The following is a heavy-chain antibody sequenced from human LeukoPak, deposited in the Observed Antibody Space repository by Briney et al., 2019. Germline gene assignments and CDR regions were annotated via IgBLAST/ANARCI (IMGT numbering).Heavy chain of an antibody. CDR2: IWYDGSNK. CDR3: ARDRVSGGSGYWFDP. V-gene: IGHV3-33*08. J-gene: IGHJ5*02. Sequence: GGSLRLSCAASGFTFSSYAMSWVRQAPGKGLEWVAVIWYDGSNKYYADSVKGRFTISRDNSKNTLYLQMNSLRAEDTAVYYCARDRVSGGSGYWFDPWGQGTLVTVSS. D-gene: IGHD2-15*01. CDR1: GFTFSSYA.